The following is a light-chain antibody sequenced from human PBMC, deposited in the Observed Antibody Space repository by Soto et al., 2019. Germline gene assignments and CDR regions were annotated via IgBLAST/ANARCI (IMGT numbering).Light chain of an antibody. Sequence: ENVLTQSPGTLSLSPGERATLSCRASQSVTSNFLAWYQQRPGQAPRPLIYGASTRAAGVPDRFSGSGSGTDFTPPIPRLGPENFAVYSGRRFAGSPFPTPLGQGPKPGF. CDR3: RRFAGSPFPTP. CDR2: GAS. V-gene: IGKV3-20*01. J-gene: IGKJ2*01. CDR1: QSVTSNF.